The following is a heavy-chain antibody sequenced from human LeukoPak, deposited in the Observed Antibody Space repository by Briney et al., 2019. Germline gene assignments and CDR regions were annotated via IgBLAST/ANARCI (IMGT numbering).Heavy chain of an antibody. CDR2: IYPGDSDT. Sequence: GAPRRSSCKVSGNSFISYLFGWLHQMPGKGLNGVGIIYPGDSDTRYSPSFQGQVTISADKSISTAYLQWSSLKASDTAMYYCASLLLPNYYFDWWGQGTLVTVSS. V-gene: IGHV5-51*07. CDR1: GNSFISYL. J-gene: IGHJ4*02. CDR3: ASLLLPNYYFDW. D-gene: IGHD2-15*01.